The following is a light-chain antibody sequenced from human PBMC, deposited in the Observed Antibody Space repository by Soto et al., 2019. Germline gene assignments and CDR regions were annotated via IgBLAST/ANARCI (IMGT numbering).Light chain of an antibody. Sequence: QAVVTQPPSVSGAPGQRVTISWAGGSSSIGAGYDVHWYQQLPGTAPKLLIYGNFNRPSGVPDRFSGSKSGTSASLAITGLQAGDEADYYCQSYDSSLSGVVFGGGTKLTVL. CDR1: SSSIGAGYD. CDR3: QSYDSSLSGVV. CDR2: GNF. V-gene: IGLV1-40*01. J-gene: IGLJ2*01.